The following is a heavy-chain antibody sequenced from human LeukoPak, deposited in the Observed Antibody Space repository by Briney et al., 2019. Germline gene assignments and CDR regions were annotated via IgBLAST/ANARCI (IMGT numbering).Heavy chain of an antibody. Sequence: SETLSLTCTVSGGSISSGDYYWSWIRQPPGKGLEWIGYIYYSGSTYYNPSLKSRVTISVDTSKNQFSLKLRSVTAADTAVYYCARVAGAEIDYWGQGTLVTVSS. CDR3: ARVAGAEIDY. J-gene: IGHJ4*02. V-gene: IGHV4-30-4*01. CDR1: GGSISSGDYY. D-gene: IGHD3-10*01. CDR2: IYYSGST.